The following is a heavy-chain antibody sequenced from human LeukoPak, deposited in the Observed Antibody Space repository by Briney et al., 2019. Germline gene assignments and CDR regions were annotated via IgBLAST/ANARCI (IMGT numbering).Heavy chain of an antibody. D-gene: IGHD4-11*01. CDR1: GFTFDDYG. J-gene: IGHJ4*02. CDR2: INWNGGST. V-gene: IGHV3-20*04. CDR3: AKVASNYDFDY. Sequence: GGSLRLSCAASGFTFDDYGMTWVRQTPGKGLEWVSGINWNGGSTGYADSVKGRFTISRDNANNSLYLQMNSLRAEDTALYYCAKVASNYDFDYWGQGTLVTVSS.